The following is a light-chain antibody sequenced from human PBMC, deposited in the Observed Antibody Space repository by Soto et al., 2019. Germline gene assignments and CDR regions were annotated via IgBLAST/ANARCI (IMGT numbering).Light chain of an antibody. CDR3: EAGDDSLNGPV. CDR2: SDD. CDR1: SSNIGRNT. V-gene: IGLV1-44*01. Sequence: QSVLIQPPSASGTPGQRVTISCSGSSSNIGRNTVSWYQHLPGTAPKLLLYSDDQRPSGVPDRFSGSRSGTSASLAISGLQSEDEADYYCEAGDDSLNGPVFGGGTQLTVL. J-gene: IGLJ2*01.